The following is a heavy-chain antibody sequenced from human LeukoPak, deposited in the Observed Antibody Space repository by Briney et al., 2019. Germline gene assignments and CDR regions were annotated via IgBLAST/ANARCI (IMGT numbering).Heavy chain of an antibody. CDR1: GYTFTSYG. J-gene: IGHJ4*02. CDR3: ARDSITVIVVVIPFDY. CDR2: ISAYNGNT. V-gene: IGHV1-18*01. Sequence: ASVKVSCKASGYTFTSYGISWVRQAPGQGLEWMGWISAYNGNTNYAQKLQGRVTMTTDTSTSTAYMELRSLRSDDTAVYYCARDSITVIVVVIPFDYWGQGTLVTVSS. D-gene: IGHD3-22*01.